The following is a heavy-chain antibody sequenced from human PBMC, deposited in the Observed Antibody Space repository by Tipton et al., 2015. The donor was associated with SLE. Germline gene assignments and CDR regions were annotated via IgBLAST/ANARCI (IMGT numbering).Heavy chain of an antibody. CDR1: GGSFSGYY. CDR2: INHSGST. Sequence: TLSLTCAVYGGSFSGYYWSWIRQPPGKGLEWIGEINHSGSTNYNPSPKSRVTISVDTSKNQFSLKLSSATAADTAVYYCARRTMVVAANGMDVWGQGTTVTVSS. CDR3: ARRTMVVAANGMDV. D-gene: IGHD2-15*01. J-gene: IGHJ6*02. V-gene: IGHV4-34*01.